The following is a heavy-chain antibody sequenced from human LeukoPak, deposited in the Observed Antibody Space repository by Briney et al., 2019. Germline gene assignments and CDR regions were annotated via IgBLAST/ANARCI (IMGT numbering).Heavy chain of an antibody. CDR2: IKSKTDGGTT. J-gene: IGHJ5*02. Sequence: PGGSLRLSCAASGFTFSNAWMSWVRQAPGKGLEWVGRIKSKTDGGTTDYAAPVKGRFTISRDDLENTLYLQMNSLKTEDTAVYYCSTDQGYGSGSYYWFDPWGQGTLVTVSS. V-gene: IGHV3-15*01. D-gene: IGHD3-10*01. CDR1: GFTFSNAW. CDR3: STDQGYGSGSYYWFDP.